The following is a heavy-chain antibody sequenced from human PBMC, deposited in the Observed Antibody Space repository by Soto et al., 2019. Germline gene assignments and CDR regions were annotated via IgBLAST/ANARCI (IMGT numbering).Heavy chain of an antibody. Sequence: ASVMVSCKASGYSFTNNDVTWVRQATGQGLEWMGWMNPGSGDTGYAQKFQGRVTMTRDISIAPAYMELRGLRSDDTAIYYCARMETFGSLNWFDPWGQGPLVSVSS. D-gene: IGHD3-16*01. V-gene: IGHV1-8*01. CDR3: ARMETFGSLNWFDP. J-gene: IGHJ5*02. CDR1: GYSFTNND. CDR2: MNPGSGDT.